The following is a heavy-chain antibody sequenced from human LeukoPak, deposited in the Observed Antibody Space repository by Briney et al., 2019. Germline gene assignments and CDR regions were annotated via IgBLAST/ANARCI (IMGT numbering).Heavy chain of an antibody. CDR2: IKQDGSVK. CDR1: GFTFPNYW. D-gene: IGHD4-23*01. V-gene: IGHV3-7*01. J-gene: IGHJ4*02. Sequence: GGSLRLSCVASGFTFPNYWMSWVRQAPEKGLEWVANIKQDGSVKQYVDSMKGRFTISRDNAKNSLYLQMNSLRAEDTAVYYCARDRDDGGFDYWGQGILVTVSS. CDR3: ARDRDDGGFDY.